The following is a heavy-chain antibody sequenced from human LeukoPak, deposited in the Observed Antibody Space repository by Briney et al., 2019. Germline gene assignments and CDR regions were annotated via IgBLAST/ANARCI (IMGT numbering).Heavy chain of an antibody. Sequence: SVKVSCKASGGTFSSYAISWVRQAPGQGLEWMGGIIPIFGTANYAQKFQGRVTVTADKSTSTAYMELSSLRSEDTAVYYCARKVPNDSSGYYYRGQFDPWGQGTLVTVSS. CDR1: GGTFSSYA. CDR2: IIPIFGTA. V-gene: IGHV1-69*06. J-gene: IGHJ5*02. CDR3: ARKVPNDSSGYYYRGQFDP. D-gene: IGHD3-22*01.